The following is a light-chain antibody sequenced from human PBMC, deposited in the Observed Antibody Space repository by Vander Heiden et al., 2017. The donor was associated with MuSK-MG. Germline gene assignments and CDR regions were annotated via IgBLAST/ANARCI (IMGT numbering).Light chain of an antibody. CDR2: DAS. CDR1: QSVGSY. V-gene: IGKV1-5*01. J-gene: IGKJ1*01. Sequence: DIQVTQSPSTLSASVGDRVTITCRASQSVGSYLAWYQQKPGKAPSLLIYDASIWISGVPSRFSGSGSGTEFTLTIISRLPDDFATYYCHPDKTFLPTFGQGTKVEVK. CDR3: HPDKTFLPT.